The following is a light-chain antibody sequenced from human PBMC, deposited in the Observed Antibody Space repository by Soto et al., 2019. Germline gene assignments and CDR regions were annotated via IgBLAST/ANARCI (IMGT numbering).Light chain of an antibody. CDR3: SSYTTNTGLEYV. CDR2: EVS. CDR1: SSDVGGYNS. J-gene: IGLJ1*01. V-gene: IGLV2-14*01. Sequence: QSVLTQPASVSGSPGQSITISCTGTSSDVGGYNSVSWYQHHPGKAPKLMIYEVSNRPSGVSDRFSGSKSGNTASLTISGLQAEDEADYYCSSYTTNTGLEYVFGTGTKLTVL.